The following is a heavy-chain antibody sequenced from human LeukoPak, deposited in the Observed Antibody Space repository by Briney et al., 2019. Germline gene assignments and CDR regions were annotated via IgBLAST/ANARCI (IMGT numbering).Heavy chain of an antibody. Sequence: GGSLRLSCAASGFTVSSNYMSWVRQAPGKGLEWVSVIYSGGSTYYADSVKGRFTISRDNSKNTLYLQMNSLRAEDTAVYYCAKMRGYCSSTSCPLFDYWGQGTLVTVSS. V-gene: IGHV3-53*05. D-gene: IGHD2-2*01. CDR1: GFTVSSNY. CDR3: AKMRGYCSSTSCPLFDY. CDR2: IYSGGST. J-gene: IGHJ4*02.